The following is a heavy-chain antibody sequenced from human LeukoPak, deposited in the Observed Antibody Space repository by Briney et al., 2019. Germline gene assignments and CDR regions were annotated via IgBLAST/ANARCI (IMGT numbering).Heavy chain of an antibody. J-gene: IGHJ4*02. CDR2: IYTSGST. V-gene: IGHV4-61*02. D-gene: IGHD6-6*01. Sequence: SETLSLTCTVSGGSISSGSHYWSWIRQPAGKGLEWIGRIYTSGSTNYNPSLKSRVTISVDTSKNQFSLKLSSVTAADTAVYYCARLSSSAGNYWGQGTLVTVSS. CDR3: ARLSSSAGNY. CDR1: GGSISSGSHY.